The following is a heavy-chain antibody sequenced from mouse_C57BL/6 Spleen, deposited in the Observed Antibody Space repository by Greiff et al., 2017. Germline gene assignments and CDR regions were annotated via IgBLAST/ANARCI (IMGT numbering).Heavy chain of an antibody. CDR3: ARAITTVDAMDY. CDR2: IYPGDGDT. J-gene: IGHJ4*01. V-gene: IGHV1-82*01. D-gene: IGHD1-1*01. Sequence: VQLQQSGPELVKPGASVKISCKASGYAFSSSWMNWVKQRPGKGLEWIGRIYPGDGDTNYNGKFKGKATLTADKSSSTAYMQLSSLTSEDSAVYFCARAITTVDAMDYWGQGTSVTVSS. CDR1: GYAFSSSW.